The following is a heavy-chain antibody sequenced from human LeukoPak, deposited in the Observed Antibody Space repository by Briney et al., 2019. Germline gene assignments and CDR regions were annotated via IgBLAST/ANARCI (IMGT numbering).Heavy chain of an antibody. Sequence: ASVKVSCKASGYTFTSYGISWVRQAPGQGLEWMGWISAYNGNTNYAQKLQGRVTMTTDTSTSTAYMELRSLRSDDTAVYYCARHVEMATITTVKYYYYGMDVWGQGTTVTVSS. V-gene: IGHV1-18*01. J-gene: IGHJ6*02. CDR2: ISAYNGNT. D-gene: IGHD5-24*01. CDR3: ARHVEMATITTVKYYYYGMDV. CDR1: GYTFTSYG.